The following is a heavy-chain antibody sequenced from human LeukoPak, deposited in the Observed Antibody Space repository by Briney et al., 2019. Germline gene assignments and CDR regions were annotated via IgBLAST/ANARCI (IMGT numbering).Heavy chain of an antibody. V-gene: IGHV3-74*01. Sequence: QTGGSLRLSCAASGFTFSSYWMHWVRQAPGKGLVWVSRINSDGSSTSYADSVKGRFTISRDNAKNTLYLQMNSLRAEDTAVYYCAGVHIAVAGTSDYFDYWGQGTLVTVSS. CDR2: INSDGSST. CDR3: AGVHIAVAGTSDYFDY. CDR1: GFTFSSYW. J-gene: IGHJ4*02. D-gene: IGHD6-19*01.